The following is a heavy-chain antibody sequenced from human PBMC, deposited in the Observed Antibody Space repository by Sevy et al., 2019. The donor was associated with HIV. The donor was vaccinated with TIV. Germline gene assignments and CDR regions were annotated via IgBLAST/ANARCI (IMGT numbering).Heavy chain of an antibody. CDR1: GHTLTELP. V-gene: IGHV1-24*01. CDR3: ASTREYCSDNSGYFDY. J-gene: IGHJ4*02. D-gene: IGHD3-22*01. Sequence: ASVKVSCKFSGHTLTELPIHWVRQAPGKRLEWMGRFDPEDGERIYAQKFQGRVTMTEDTSTDTAYMELSSLRSEDTGLYYCASTREYCSDNSGYFDYWGQGTLVTVSS. CDR2: FDPEDGER.